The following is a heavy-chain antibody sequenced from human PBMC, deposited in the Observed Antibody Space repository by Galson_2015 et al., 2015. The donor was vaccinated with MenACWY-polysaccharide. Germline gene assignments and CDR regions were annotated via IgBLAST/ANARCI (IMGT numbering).Heavy chain of an antibody. CDR1: GLTFSNWW. V-gene: IGHV3-7*03. CDR2: IKKDGSEK. Sequence: SLRLSCAASGLTFSNWWMTWVRQAPGKGLEWVASIKKDGSEKYYVDSVKGRFTVSRDNSKNTLFLEMNSLRAEDTAVYYCAKHLIRGLNYAMDVWGQGTTVTVSS. D-gene: IGHD3-10*01. J-gene: IGHJ6*02. CDR3: AKHLIRGLNYAMDV.